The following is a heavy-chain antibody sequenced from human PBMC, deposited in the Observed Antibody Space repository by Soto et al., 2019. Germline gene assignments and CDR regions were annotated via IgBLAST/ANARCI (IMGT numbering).Heavy chain of an antibody. CDR3: TSSEYGSGSYYTPSNYYGMDV. CDR2: IRSKANSYAT. Sequence: GESLKISCAASGFTFSGSAMHWVRQASGKGLEWVGRIRSKANSYATAYAASVKGRFTISRDDSKNTAYLQMNSLKTEDTAVYYCTSSEYGSGSYYTPSNYYGMDVWGQGTTVTVSS. J-gene: IGHJ6*02. CDR1: GFTFSGSA. D-gene: IGHD3-10*01. V-gene: IGHV3-73*01.